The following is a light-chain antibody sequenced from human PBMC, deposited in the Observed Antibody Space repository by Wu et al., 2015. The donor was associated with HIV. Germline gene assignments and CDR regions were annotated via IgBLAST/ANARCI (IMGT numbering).Light chain of an antibody. CDR3: QQYGSSPPIT. Sequence: AIRMTQSPSSLSASTGDRVTITCRASQGISSYLAWYQQKPGKAPKLLIYAASTLQSGVPSRFSGSGSGTDFTLTISRLEPEDFAVYYCQQYGSSPPITFGQGTRLEIK. V-gene: IGKV1-8*01. CDR2: AAS. CDR1: QGISSY. J-gene: IGKJ5*01.